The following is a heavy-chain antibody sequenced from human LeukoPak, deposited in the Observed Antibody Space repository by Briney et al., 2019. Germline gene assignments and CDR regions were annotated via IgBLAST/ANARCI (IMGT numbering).Heavy chain of an antibody. CDR3: AKGMYYDFWSGTAGDY. CDR1: GLTFRNYA. CDR2: ICANDGNT. Sequence: GGSLRLSCAASGLTFRNYAMSWVRQAPGKGLEWVSVICANDGNTYYADAVKGRFTISRDNSKDTLYLQMDSLRAEDTAVYYCAKGMYYDFWSGTAGDYWGQGTLVTVSS. D-gene: IGHD3-3*01. V-gene: IGHV3-23*01. J-gene: IGHJ4*02.